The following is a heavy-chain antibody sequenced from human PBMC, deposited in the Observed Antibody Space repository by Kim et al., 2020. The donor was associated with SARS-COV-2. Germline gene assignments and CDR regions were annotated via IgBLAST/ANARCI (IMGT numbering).Heavy chain of an antibody. CDR2: VSSDGSST. CDR1: GFTFSSYW. CDR3: LSSSPTADY. D-gene: IGHD6-6*01. V-gene: IGHV3-74*01. Sequence: GGSLRLSCAGSGFTFSSYWMHWVRQAPGKGLVWVSRVSSDGSSTTYADSVKGRFTISRDNAKNTLYLQMNSLRAEDTAVYYCLSSSPTADYWGQGTLVTVSS. J-gene: IGHJ4*02.